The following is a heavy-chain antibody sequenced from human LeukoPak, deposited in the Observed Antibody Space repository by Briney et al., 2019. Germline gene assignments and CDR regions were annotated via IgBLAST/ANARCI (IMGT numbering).Heavy chain of an antibody. D-gene: IGHD3-22*01. CDR2: IYYSGST. J-gene: IGHJ4*02. V-gene: IGHV4-61*08. CDR3: ARVGVITIDFDY. Sequence: SETLSLTCTVSGGSISSGDYYWSWIRQPPGKGLEWIGYIYYSGSTDYNPSLKSRVTISVDTSKNQFSLKLSSVTAADTAVYYCARVGVITIDFDYWGQGTLVTVSS. CDR1: GGSISSGDYY.